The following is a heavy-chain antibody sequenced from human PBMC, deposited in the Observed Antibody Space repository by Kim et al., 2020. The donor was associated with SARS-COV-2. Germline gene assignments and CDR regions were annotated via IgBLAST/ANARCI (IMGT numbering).Heavy chain of an antibody. Sequence: GGSLRLSCVASGFTFNNYAMSWVRQAPGQGLEWISGVSGSGRTTYYADSVKGRFTISRDNSKNTFYFQVDSLRAEDTAVYFCAARFGYQFDYWGQGTLVTVSS. V-gene: IGHV3-23*01. D-gene: IGHD6-25*01. J-gene: IGHJ4*02. CDR2: VSGSGRTT. CDR3: AARFGYQFDY. CDR1: GFTFNNYA.